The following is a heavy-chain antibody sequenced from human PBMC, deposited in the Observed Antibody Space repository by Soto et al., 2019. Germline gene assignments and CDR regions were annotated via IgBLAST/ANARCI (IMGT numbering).Heavy chain of an antibody. CDR3: ARDDSERGWPNNWFDP. V-gene: IGHV3-48*03. CDR2: ISSSGSTI. J-gene: IGHJ5*02. CDR1: GSTFSSYE. Sequence: PGGSLRLSCAASGSTFSSYEMNWVRQAPGKGLEWVSYISSSGSTIYYADSVKGRFTISRDNAKNSLYLQMNSLRAEDTAVYYYARDDSERGWPNNWFDPWGQGTLVTVSS. D-gene: IGHD6-19*01.